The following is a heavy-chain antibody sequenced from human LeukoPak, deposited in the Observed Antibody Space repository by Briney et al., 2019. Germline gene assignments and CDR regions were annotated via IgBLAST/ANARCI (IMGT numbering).Heavy chain of an antibody. CDR3: ARVSILIVPYYAFDI. Sequence: GGSLRLSCAASGFSFSSYSMKWVRQAPGKGLEWVSSISSSSNYIYYADSVKGRFTTSRDNAKNSLYLQMNSLRAEDTAVYYCARVSILIVPYYAFDIWGQGTMVTVSS. V-gene: IGHV3-21*01. J-gene: IGHJ3*02. CDR1: GFSFSSYS. CDR2: ISSSSNYI. D-gene: IGHD2/OR15-2a*01.